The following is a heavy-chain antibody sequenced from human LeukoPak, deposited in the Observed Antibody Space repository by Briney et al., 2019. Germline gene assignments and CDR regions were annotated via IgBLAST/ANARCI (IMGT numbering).Heavy chain of an antibody. CDR1: GFTFSSYE. D-gene: IGHD6-13*01. CDR3: ARVLNPYSSSWYGY. J-gene: IGHJ4*02. Sequence: GGSLRLSCAASGFTFSSYEMNWVRQAPGKGLEWVSYISSSGSTIYYADSVKGRFTISRDNAKNSLYLQMNSLRAEDTAVYYCARVLNPYSSSWYGYWGQGTLVTVSS. CDR2: ISSSGSTI. V-gene: IGHV3-48*03.